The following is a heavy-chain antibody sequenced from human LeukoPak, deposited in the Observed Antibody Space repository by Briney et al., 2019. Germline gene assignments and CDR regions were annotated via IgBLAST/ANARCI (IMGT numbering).Heavy chain of an antibody. J-gene: IGHJ5*02. Sequence: GESLKISCKGSGYSFTGYWIGWVRQMPGKGLEWMGIIYPGDSDTRYRPSFQGQVTISADKSINTAYLQWSSLKASETAIYYCARHVVGPNSESSWFDPWGQGTLVTVSS. CDR2: IYPGDSDT. V-gene: IGHV5-51*01. D-gene: IGHD2-21*01. CDR3: ARHVVGPNSESSWFDP. CDR1: GYSFTGYW.